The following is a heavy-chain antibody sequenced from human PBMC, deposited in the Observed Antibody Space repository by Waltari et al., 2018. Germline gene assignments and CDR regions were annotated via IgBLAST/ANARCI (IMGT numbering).Heavy chain of an antibody. D-gene: IGHD6-6*01. V-gene: IGHV3-33*01. J-gene: IGHJ4*02. CDR2: IWYDGSNK. Sequence: QVQLVESGGGVVQPGRSLRLSCAASGFTFSIYGMHWVRQAPGKGLEWVAVIWYDGSNKYYADSVKGRFTISRDNSKNTLYLQMNSLRAEDTAVYYCARDKRQLAFDYWGQGTLVTVSS. CDR1: GFTFSIYG. CDR3: ARDKRQLAFDY.